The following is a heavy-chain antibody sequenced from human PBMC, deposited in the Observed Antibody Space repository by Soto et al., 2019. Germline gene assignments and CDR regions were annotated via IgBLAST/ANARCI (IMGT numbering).Heavy chain of an antibody. CDR2: INHSGST. D-gene: IGHD3-3*01. CDR3: ARVRAYDFWSGYLKSIIDY. V-gene: IGHV4-34*01. CDR1: GGSFSGYY. J-gene: IGHJ4*02. Sequence: ETLSLTCAVYGGSFSGYYWSWIRQPPGKGLEWIGEINHSGSTNYNPSLKSRVTISVDTSKNQFSLKLSSVTAADTAVYYCARVRAYDFWSGYLKSIIDYWGQGTLVTVSS.